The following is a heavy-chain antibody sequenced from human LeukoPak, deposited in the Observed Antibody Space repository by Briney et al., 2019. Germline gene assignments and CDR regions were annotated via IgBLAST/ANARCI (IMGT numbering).Heavy chain of an antibody. Sequence: GGSLRLSCAASGFTFSSYGMHWVRQAPGKGLEWVAFIRYDGSNKYYADSVKGRFTISRDNSKNTLYLQMNSLRAEDTAVYYCARDRFPYVVRGESWFDPWGQGTLVTVSS. CDR2: IRYDGSNK. J-gene: IGHJ5*02. D-gene: IGHD3-10*01. V-gene: IGHV3-30*02. CDR1: GFTFSSYG. CDR3: ARDRFPYVVRGESWFDP.